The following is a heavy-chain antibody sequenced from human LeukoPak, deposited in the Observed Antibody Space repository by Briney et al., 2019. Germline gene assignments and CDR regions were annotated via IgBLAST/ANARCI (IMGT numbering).Heavy chain of an antibody. V-gene: IGHV4-59*01. CDR3: ARAGRGYSYGQVIDY. D-gene: IGHD5-18*01. CDR1: GGSISSYY. J-gene: IGHJ4*02. Sequence: SETLSLTCTVSGGSISSYYWSWIRQPPGKGLEWIGYIYYSGSTNYNPSLKSRVTISVDTSKNQFSLKLSPVTAADTAVYYCARAGRGYSYGQVIDYWGQGTLVTVSS. CDR2: IYYSGST.